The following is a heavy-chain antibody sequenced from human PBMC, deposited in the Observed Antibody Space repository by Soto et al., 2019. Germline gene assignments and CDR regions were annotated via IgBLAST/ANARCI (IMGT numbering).Heavy chain of an antibody. CDR2: IVPIVDTS. CDR1: GGTFSSYA. Sequence: QVQLVQSGAEVRQPASSVKVSCKTSGGTFSSYAISWVRQAPGQGLEWMGGIVPIVDTSTYAQKFQGRVTITADEYTSTVYMELSSLRSDDTGVYYCVRVVAIPGYPDNWGQGTLVTVSS. V-gene: IGHV1-69*12. D-gene: IGHD5-12*01. J-gene: IGHJ4*02. CDR3: VRVVAIPGYPDN.